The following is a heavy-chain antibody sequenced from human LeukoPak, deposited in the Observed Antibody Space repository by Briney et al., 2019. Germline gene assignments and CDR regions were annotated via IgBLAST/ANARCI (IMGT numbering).Heavy chain of an antibody. CDR3: ATARGGTNFDY. D-gene: IGHD1-7*01. CDR1: GYTFTSYY. Sequence: ASVKVSCKASGYTFTSYYMHWVRQAPGQGLEWMGIINPSGGSTSYARKFQGRVTMTRDTSTSTVYMELSSLRSEDTAVYYCATARGGTNFDYWGQGTLVTVSS. V-gene: IGHV1-46*03. J-gene: IGHJ4*02. CDR2: INPSGGST.